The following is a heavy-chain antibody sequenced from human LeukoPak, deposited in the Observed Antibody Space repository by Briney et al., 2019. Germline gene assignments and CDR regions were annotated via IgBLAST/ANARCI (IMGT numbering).Heavy chain of an antibody. D-gene: IGHD6-19*01. CDR3: ARGEAVAGRMYPDYYYYGMDV. V-gene: IGHV1-69*13. J-gene: IGHJ6*02. CDR1: GGTFSIYA. Sequence: GASVTVSFTASGGTFSIYAISWVRQAPGQGLEWMGGIIPIFGTANYAQKFQGRVTITADESTSTAYMELSSLRSEDTAVYYCARGEAVAGRMYPDYYYYGMDVWGQGTTVTISS. CDR2: IIPIFGTA.